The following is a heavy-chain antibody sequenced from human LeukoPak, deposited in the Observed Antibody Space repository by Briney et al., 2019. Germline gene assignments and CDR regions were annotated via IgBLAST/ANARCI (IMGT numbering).Heavy chain of an antibody. Sequence: PGGSLRLSCAASGFTFSSYSMNWVRQAPGKGLGWVSSISSSSSYIYYADSVKGRFTISRDNAKNSLYLQMNSLRAEDTAVYYCASYGMSEEQQLVRDNWFDPWGQGTLVTVSS. J-gene: IGHJ5*02. CDR3: ASYGMSEEQQLVRDNWFDP. CDR1: GFTFSSYS. CDR2: ISSSSSYI. D-gene: IGHD6-13*01. V-gene: IGHV3-21*04.